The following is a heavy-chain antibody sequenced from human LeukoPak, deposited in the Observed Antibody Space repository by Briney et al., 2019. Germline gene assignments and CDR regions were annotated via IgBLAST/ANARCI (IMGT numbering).Heavy chain of an antibody. Sequence: GSLRLSCAASGFTFSSYGMHWVRQAPGKGLEWIGSIYHSGSTYYNPSLKSRVTISVDTSKNQFSLKLSSVTAADTAVYYCARAGNSIVGATGEDYWGQGTLVTVSS. CDR3: ARAGNSIVGATGEDY. CDR2: IYHSGST. J-gene: IGHJ4*02. CDR1: GFTFSSYG. V-gene: IGHV4-38-2*01. D-gene: IGHD1-26*01.